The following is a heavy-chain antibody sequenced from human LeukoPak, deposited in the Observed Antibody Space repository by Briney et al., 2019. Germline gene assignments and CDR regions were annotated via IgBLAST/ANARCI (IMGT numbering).Heavy chain of an antibody. CDR1: GFTFSSYA. Sequence: PGGSLRLSCAASGFTFSSYAMSWVRQAPGKGLEWVAVISYDGSNKYYADSVKGRFTISRDNSKNTLYLQMNSLRAEDTAVYYCARDKLVATMDFDYWGQGTLVTVSS. J-gene: IGHJ4*02. CDR2: ISYDGSNK. D-gene: IGHD5-12*01. CDR3: ARDKLVATMDFDY. V-gene: IGHV3-30-3*01.